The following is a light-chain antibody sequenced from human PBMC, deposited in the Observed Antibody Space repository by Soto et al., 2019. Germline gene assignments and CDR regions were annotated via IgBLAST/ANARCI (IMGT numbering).Light chain of an antibody. CDR3: QKSYSTPRT. Sequence: DIQMTQSPSTLSASVGDRVTITCRATQGIRNELGWYQQKPGKAPKLLVYAASSLQSGVPSRFSGSGSGTDFTLTISSLQPEDFATYYCQKSYSTPRTCGQGNKGDIK. V-gene: IGKV1-39*01. CDR1: QGIRNE. J-gene: IGKJ1*01. CDR2: AAS.